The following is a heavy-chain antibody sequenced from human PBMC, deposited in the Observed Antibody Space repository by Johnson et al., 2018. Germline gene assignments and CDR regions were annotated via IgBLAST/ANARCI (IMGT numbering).Heavy chain of an antibody. Sequence: EVQLLESGGGLVQPGGSLRLSCTASGFTFSSYWMTWVLQAPGKGLEWVANVKRDGSETKYVDSVKGRFTISRDNAKNSLYLQMNSLRAEDTALYYCAKDNWKSPPLDAFDIWWQGTMVAVFS. CDR2: VKRDGSET. D-gene: IGHD1-20*01. J-gene: IGHJ3*02. CDR3: AKDNWKSPPLDAFDI. V-gene: IGHV3-7*01. CDR1: GFTFSSYW.